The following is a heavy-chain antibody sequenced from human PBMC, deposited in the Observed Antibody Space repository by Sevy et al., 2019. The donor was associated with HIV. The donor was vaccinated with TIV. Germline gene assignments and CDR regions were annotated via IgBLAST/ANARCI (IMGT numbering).Heavy chain of an antibody. V-gene: IGHV4-59*08. CDR2: IYYNGHI. D-gene: IGHD1-26*01. J-gene: IGHJ4*02. CDR3: AGEDAWGRGYS. Sequence: SETLSLTCTVSGGSITSLYWNWIRQPPGKGLEWIANIYYNGHINYNPSLKSRVTLSLDTSKNQFSLRLSSVTAADTAMDYCAGEDAWGRGYSWGQGTLVTVSS. CDR1: GGSITSLY.